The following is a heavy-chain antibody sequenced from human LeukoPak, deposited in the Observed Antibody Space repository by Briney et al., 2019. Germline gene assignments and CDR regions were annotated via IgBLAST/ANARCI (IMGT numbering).Heavy chain of an antibody. J-gene: IGHJ4*02. CDR3: ATGETGSTLGGY. D-gene: IGHD1-1*01. Sequence: SETLSLTCTVSGDSFRSYYWSWMRQSPGKGLEGSGYIYYSGGTNYNPSLKSRVTISVDTSKNQFSLKLSSVTAADTAVYYCATGETGSTLGGYWGQGTLVTVSS. CDR1: GDSFRSYY. CDR2: IYYSGGT. V-gene: IGHV4-59*03.